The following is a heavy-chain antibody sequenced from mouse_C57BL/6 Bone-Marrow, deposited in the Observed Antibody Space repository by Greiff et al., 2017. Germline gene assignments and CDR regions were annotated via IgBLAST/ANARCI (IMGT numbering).Heavy chain of an antibody. V-gene: IGHV5-12*01. CDR3: ARRTEFYAMDY. Sequence: EVKLVESGGGLVQPGGSLKLSCAASGFTFSDYYMYWVRQTPEKRLEWVAYISTGGGSTYYPDTVKGRFTISRDNAKNTLYLQMSRLKSEDTAMDYFARRTEFYAMDYGGQGTSVTVSS. CDR1: GFTFSDYY. J-gene: IGHJ4*01. CDR2: ISTGGGST.